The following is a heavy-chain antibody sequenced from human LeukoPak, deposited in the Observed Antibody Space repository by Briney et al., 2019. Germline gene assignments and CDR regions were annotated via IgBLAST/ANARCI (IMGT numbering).Heavy chain of an antibody. Sequence: SETLSLTCTVSGGSVSTYYWSWIRKHAGKELEWIGRVYTIGSTNYNPSLKSRVTMSVDTSKNQLSLKLSSVTAADTAVYYCATSGHDYGDHGWGQGTLVTVSS. V-gene: IGHV4-4*07. CDR1: GGSVSTYY. CDR3: ATSGHDYGDHG. D-gene: IGHD4-17*01. J-gene: IGHJ4*02. CDR2: VYTIGST.